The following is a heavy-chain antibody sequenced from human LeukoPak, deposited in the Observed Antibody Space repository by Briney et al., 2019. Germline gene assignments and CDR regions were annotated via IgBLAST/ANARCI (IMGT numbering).Heavy chain of an antibody. V-gene: IGHV4-59*01. D-gene: IGHD2-2*01. J-gene: IGHJ2*01. CDR1: GGSISSYY. CDR2: IYYSGST. CDR3: ARSEVPGWYLDL. Sequence: PSETLSLTCTVSGGSISSYYWSWIRQPPGKGLEWIGYIYYSGSTNYNPPLKSRVTISVDTSKNQFSLKLSSVTAADTAVYYCARSEVPGWYLDLWGRGTLVTVSS.